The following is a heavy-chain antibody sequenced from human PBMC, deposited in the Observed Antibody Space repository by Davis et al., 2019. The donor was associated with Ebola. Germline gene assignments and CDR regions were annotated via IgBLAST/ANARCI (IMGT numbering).Heavy chain of an antibody. CDR1: GFSLIGYS. D-gene: IGHD2-15*01. CDR2: ISSSSSTI. J-gene: IGHJ4*02. CDR3: ARSHCSGGSCPYYFGY. V-gene: IGHV3-48*02. Sequence: GESLKISCAASGFSLIGYSMNWVRQAPGKGLEWVSYISSSSSTIYYTDSVKGRFTISRDNAQNSLSLQMNSLRDEDTAVYYCARSHCSGGSCPYYFGYWGQGTLVTVSS.